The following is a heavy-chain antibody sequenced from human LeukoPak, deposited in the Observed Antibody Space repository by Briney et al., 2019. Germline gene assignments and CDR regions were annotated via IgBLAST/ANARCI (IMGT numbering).Heavy chain of an antibody. CDR3: ATSPSGAGHWFDP. CDR1: GYSFTSYW. D-gene: IGHD4-17*01. J-gene: IGHJ5*02. V-gene: IGHV5-51*01. Sequence: GESLEISCKGSGYSFTSYWIGGVRQVPGKGLEWMGIIYPGDSDTRYSPSFQGQVTISADKSISTAYLQWSSLKASDTAMYYCATSPSGAGHWFDPWGQGTLVTVSS. CDR2: IYPGDSDT.